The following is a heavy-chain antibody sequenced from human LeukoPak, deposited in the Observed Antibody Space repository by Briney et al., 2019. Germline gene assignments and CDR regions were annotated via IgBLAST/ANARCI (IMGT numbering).Heavy chain of an antibody. CDR2: IHAAGTTT. CDR3: ARTKHDYSNPFDY. J-gene: IGHJ4*02. CDR1: GFTVSSNY. D-gene: IGHD4-11*01. V-gene: IGHV3-53*01. Sequence: GGSLRLSCAASGFTVSSNYMTWVRQAPGKGLEWVSVIHAAGTTTYYADSVKGRFTISRDNSKNTLYLQMNSLRAEDTAVYYCARTKHDYSNPFDYWGQGTLVTVSS.